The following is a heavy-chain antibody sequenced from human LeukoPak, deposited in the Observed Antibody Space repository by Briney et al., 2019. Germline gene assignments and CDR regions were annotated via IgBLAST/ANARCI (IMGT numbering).Heavy chain of an antibody. CDR2: ISGSGGST. Sequence: PGGSLRLSCAASGFTFSSYAMSWVRQAPGKGLEWVSAISGSGGSTYYADSVKGRFTISRDNAKNSLYLQMNSLRAEDTAVYYCASGFLEWLSTRKDFDYWGQGTLVTVSS. V-gene: IGHV3-23*01. J-gene: IGHJ4*02. CDR1: GFTFSSYA. D-gene: IGHD3-3*01. CDR3: ASGFLEWLSTRKDFDY.